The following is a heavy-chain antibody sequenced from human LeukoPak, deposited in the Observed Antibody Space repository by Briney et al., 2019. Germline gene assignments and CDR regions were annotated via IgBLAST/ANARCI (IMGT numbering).Heavy chain of an antibody. J-gene: IGHJ4*02. D-gene: IGHD3-3*01. CDR1: GFTFSSYA. Sequence: GGSLRPSCAASGFTFSSYAMSWVRQAPGKGLEWVSAISGSGGSTYYADSVKGRFTISRDNSKNTLYLQMNSLRAEDTAVYYCAKARLEWLLRPFDYWGQGTLVTASP. V-gene: IGHV3-23*01. CDR2: ISGSGGST. CDR3: AKARLEWLLRPFDY.